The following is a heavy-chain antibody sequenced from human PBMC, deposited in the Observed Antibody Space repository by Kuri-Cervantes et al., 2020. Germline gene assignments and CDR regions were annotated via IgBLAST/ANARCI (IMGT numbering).Heavy chain of an antibody. CDR1: GFTFSSYG. CDR2: IWYDGSNK. J-gene: IGHJ4*02. CDR3: ARGGIVVVPAAMANFDY. Sequence: GGSLRLSCTASGFTFSSYGMHWVRQAPGKGLEWVALIWYDGSNKGYADSVKGRFTISRDNAKNTLYLQMNSLRAEDTAVYYCARGGIVVVPAAMANFDYWGQGTLVTVSS. D-gene: IGHD2-2*01. V-gene: IGHV3-33*01.